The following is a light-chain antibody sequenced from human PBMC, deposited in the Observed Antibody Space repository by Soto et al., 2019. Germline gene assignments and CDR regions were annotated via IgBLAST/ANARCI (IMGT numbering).Light chain of an antibody. J-gene: IGLJ1*01. Sequence: QSALTQPASVSGSPGQSITISCGGTSSDVGAYIYVSWYQQYPGKAPKLIIYEVNNRPSGVSGRFSGSKSDTTAYLTISGLQAEDEADYYCSSYSASDTKVFGPGPKVTVL. CDR2: EVN. CDR3: SSYSASDTKV. V-gene: IGLV2-14*03. CDR1: SSDVGAYIY.